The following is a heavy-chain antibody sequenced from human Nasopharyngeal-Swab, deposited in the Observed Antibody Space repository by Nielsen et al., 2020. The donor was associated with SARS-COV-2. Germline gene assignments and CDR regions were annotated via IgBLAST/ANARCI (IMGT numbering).Heavy chain of an antibody. D-gene: IGHD4-17*01. CDR1: GFTFSNYE. CDR3: ARDQRSRGSLDY. CDR2: ISSSGSTI. J-gene: IGHJ4*02. Sequence: GEALKISCAASGFTFSNYEMNWVRQAPGKGLEWVSYISSSGSTIYYADSVKGRFTISRDNAKNSLYLQMNSLRAEDTAVYYCARDQRSRGSLDYWGQGTLVTVSS. V-gene: IGHV3-48*03.